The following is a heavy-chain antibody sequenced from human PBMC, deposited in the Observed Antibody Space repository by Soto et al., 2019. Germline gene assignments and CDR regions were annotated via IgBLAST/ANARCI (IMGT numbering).Heavy chain of an antibody. D-gene: IGHD6-19*01. V-gene: IGHV1-18*01. Sequence: ASVKVSCKASGYTFTSYGISWVRQAPGQGLEWMGWISAYNGNTNYAQKLQGRVTMTTDTSTSTAYMELRSLRSDDTAVYYCARGTKRYSSGWYPRYYYYGMDVWGQGTKVTVSS. CDR2: ISAYNGNT. CDR1: GYTFTSYG. J-gene: IGHJ6*02. CDR3: ARGTKRYSSGWYPRYYYYGMDV.